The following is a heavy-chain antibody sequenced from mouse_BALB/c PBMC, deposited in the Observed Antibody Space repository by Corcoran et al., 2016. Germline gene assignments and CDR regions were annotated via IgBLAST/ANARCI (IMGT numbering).Heavy chain of an antibody. Sequence: EVQLQHSGAELVKPGSSVKLSCTASDFNIKDTYMHWVKQRPEQGLEWIGRIDPANGNTKYDPKFQGKATITADTSSNTAYLQLSSLTSEDTAGYYCANWDWYFDVWGAGTTVTVSS. CDR3: ANWDWYFDV. CDR1: DFNIKDTY. D-gene: IGHD4-1*01. J-gene: IGHJ1*01. CDR2: IDPANGNT. V-gene: IGHV14-3*02.